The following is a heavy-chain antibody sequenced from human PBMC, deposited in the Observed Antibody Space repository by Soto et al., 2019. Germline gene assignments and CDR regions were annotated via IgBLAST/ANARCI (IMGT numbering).Heavy chain of an antibody. D-gene: IGHD3-10*01. CDR3: ARGPNYYNSARGWFDP. V-gene: IGHV4-30-4*01. Sequence: QVQLQESGPGLVKPSQTLSLTCTVSGGSIRSGDYYWSWIRQPPGKGLEWIGYIYHSGTTYYNPSLKSRVTISVDTSKNQFSLKLSSVTAADTAVYYCARGPNYYNSARGWFDPWGQGTLVTVSS. J-gene: IGHJ5*02. CDR2: IYHSGTT. CDR1: GGSIRSGDYY.